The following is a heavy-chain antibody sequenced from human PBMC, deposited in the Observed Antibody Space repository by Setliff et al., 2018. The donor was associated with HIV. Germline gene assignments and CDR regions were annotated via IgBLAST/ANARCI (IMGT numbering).Heavy chain of an antibody. V-gene: IGHV4-4*07. CDR2: IFTSGTI. CDR3: ATDVGATNRFDY. Sequence: PSETLSLTCSVSGDSISRHNWRWIRRPAGKGLEWIGRIFTSGTINTNLSLRSRVTMSVDTSKNRIYLKMNSVTAADTAVYYCATDVGATNRFDYWGQGILVTVSS. D-gene: IGHD1-26*01. J-gene: IGHJ4*02. CDR1: GDSISRHN.